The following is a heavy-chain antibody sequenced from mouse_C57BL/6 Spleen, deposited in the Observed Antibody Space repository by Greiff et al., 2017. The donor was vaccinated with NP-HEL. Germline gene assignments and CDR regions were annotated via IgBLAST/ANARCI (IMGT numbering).Heavy chain of an antibody. D-gene: IGHD1-1*01. CDR1: GYSITSGYY. J-gene: IGHJ4*01. CDR3: ARVGTTVVN. Sequence: EVKLMESGPGLVKPSQSLSLTCSVTGYSITSGYYWNWIRQFPGNKLEWMGYISYDGSNNYNPSLKNRISITRDTSKNQFFLKLNSVTTEDTATYYCARVGTTVVNWGQGTSVTVSS. V-gene: IGHV3-6*01. CDR2: ISYDGSN.